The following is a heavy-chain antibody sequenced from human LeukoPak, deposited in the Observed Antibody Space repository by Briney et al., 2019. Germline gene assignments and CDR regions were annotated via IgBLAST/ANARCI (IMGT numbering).Heavy chain of an antibody. CDR1: GFTFSSYA. J-gene: IGHJ4*02. Sequence: GGSLRLSCAASGFTFSSYAMSWVRQAPGKGLEWVSAISGSGGSTYYADSAKGRFTISRDNSKNTLYLQMNSLRAEDTAVYYCAKDKVAGTWVDYWGQGTLVTVSS. CDR3: AKDKVAGTWVDY. CDR2: ISGSGGST. V-gene: IGHV3-23*01. D-gene: IGHD6-19*01.